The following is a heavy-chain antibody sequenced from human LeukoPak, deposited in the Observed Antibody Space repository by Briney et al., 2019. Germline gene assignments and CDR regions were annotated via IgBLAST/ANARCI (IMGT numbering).Heavy chain of an antibody. CDR1: GGSISSSSYY. CDR3: GKSFCSSTSCYSSYYYYYMDV. V-gene: IGHV4-39*01. D-gene: IGHD2-2*01. J-gene: IGHJ6*03. CDR2: IYYSGST. Sequence: SETLSLTCTVSGGSISSSSYYWGWIRQPPGKGLEWIGSIYYSGSTYYNPSLKSRVTISVDTSKNQFSLKLSSVTAADTAVYYCGKSFCSSTSCYSSYYYYYMDVWGKGTTVTVSS.